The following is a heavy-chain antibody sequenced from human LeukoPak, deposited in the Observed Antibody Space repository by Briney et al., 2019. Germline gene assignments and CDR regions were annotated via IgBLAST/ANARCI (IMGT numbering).Heavy chain of an antibody. D-gene: IGHD1-26*01. CDR1: GFTFSSYG. Sequence: GGSLRLSCAASGFTFSSYGMHWVRQAPGKGLEWVAFIRYDGSNKYYADSVKGRFTISRDNSKNTLYLQMNSLRAEDTAVYYCARLVGAPGAFDIWGQGTMVTVSS. CDR2: IRYDGSNK. CDR3: ARLVGAPGAFDI. J-gene: IGHJ3*02. V-gene: IGHV3-30*02.